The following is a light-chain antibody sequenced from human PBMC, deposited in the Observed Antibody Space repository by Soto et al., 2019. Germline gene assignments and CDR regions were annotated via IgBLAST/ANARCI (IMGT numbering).Light chain of an antibody. V-gene: IGKV3-20*01. CDR3: QQYVSSRALT. J-gene: IGKJ4*01. CDR1: QSVSAGY. Sequence: ENVLAQSPGTLSLSSGERATLSCRASQSVSAGYLAWYQQKPGQAPRLLIYGASSRATGIPDRFSGSGSGTDFTLTISRLEPEDFAVYYCQQYVSSRALTFGGGTKVEIK. CDR2: GAS.